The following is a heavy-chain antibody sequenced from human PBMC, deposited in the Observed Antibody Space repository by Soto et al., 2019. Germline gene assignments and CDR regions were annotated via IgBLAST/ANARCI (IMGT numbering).Heavy chain of an antibody. CDR1: GGSISSSSYS. D-gene: IGHD6-6*01. CDR3: ARRYSSSCYFDY. Sequence: SETLSLTCIVSGGSISSSSYSWGWIRQPPGEGLEWIGTIHYTGSTYYKPSLKSRVTTSVDTSKNQFSLKLSSVTAADTAVYYCARRYSSSCYFDYGGHGALV. V-gene: IGHV4-39*01. CDR2: IHYTGST. J-gene: IGHJ4*01.